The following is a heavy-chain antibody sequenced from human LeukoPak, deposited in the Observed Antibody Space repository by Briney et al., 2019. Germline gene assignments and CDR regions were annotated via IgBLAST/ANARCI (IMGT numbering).Heavy chain of an antibody. D-gene: IGHD1-1*01. CDR3: ARDGSDNWGLFDN. V-gene: IGHV4-39*07. CDR2: HYHTGRI. CDR1: GGSISCTSYC. Sequence: SETLSLTCSVSGGSISCTSYCSGWIRQPPGKGPEWIGSHYHTGRIYHNPSLNSRVTISVDTSKNQFSLKLSSVTDADTAVYYCARDGSDNWGLFDNWGRGTPVTVSS. J-gene: IGHJ4*02.